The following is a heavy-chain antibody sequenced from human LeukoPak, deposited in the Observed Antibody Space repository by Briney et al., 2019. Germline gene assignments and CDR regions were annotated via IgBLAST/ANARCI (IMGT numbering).Heavy chain of an antibody. V-gene: IGHV4-39*07. Sequence: SGGSLRLSCAASGFSFSNYGMNWVRQAPGKGLEWIGSIYYSGTTHYSPSLESRVTISVDTSKNQFSLKLSSVTAADTAVYYCARADGASLSSKYNWFDPWGQGTLVTVSS. CDR2: IYYSGTT. CDR3: ARADGASLSSKYNWFDP. CDR1: GFSFSNYG. D-gene: IGHD6-6*01. J-gene: IGHJ5*02.